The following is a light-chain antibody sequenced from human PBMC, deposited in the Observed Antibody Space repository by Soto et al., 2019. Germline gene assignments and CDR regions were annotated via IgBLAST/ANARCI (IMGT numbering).Light chain of an antibody. CDR3: CSYGGFSTFVL. Sequence: QSALTQPASVSGSPGQSITISCTGTSSDVGGYNYVSWYQHHPGKAPKLLIFEGSKRPSGVSYRFSGSKSGNTASLTISGLQAEDEADYHCCSYGGFSTFVLFGGGTKLTVL. J-gene: IGLJ2*01. CDR2: EGS. V-gene: IGLV2-23*03. CDR1: SSDVGGYNY.